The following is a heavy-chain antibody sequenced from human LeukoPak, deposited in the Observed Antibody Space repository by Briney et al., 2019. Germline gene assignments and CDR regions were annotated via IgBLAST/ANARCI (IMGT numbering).Heavy chain of an antibody. Sequence: SETLSLTCSISGGSISNYFWSWIRQPPGKGLEWVGYISYSGSTNNHNPSLKSRVTISVDTSKNQFSLKLSSVTAADTAVYYCARHTTSGWYQVVYWGQGTLVTVSS. J-gene: IGHJ4*02. CDR3: ARHTTSGWYQVVY. CDR2: ISYSGSTN. V-gene: IGHV4-59*01. CDR1: GGSISNYF. D-gene: IGHD6-19*01.